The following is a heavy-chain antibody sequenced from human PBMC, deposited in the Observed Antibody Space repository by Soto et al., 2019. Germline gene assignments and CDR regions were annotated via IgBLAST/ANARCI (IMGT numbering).Heavy chain of an antibody. CDR2: ISAYNGNT. CDR3: ARDLPPVDY. CDR1: GYTFSSYF. V-gene: IGHV1-18*01. J-gene: IGHJ4*02. Sequence: QVQLVQSGAEVKKPGASVKVSCKASGYTFSSYFISWVRQAPGQGLEWMGWISAYNGNTNYAQNPQGRVTMTTDTSTSTADLELRSLRSDDTAVYYCARDLPPVDYWGQGTLVTVSS.